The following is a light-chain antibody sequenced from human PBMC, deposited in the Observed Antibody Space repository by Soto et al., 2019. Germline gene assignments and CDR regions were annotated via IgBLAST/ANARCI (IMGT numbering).Light chain of an antibody. V-gene: IGLV1-47*01. CDR1: TSNIGSHF. J-gene: IGLJ2*01. Sequence: QSVLTQPPSASGTLGQTVTISCSGSTSNIGSHFVSWYQHLPGTAPKLLIYKNNQRPSGVHDRFSGSKSGTSASLAISGLRSEDEADYYCAAWDDTVRGLFGGGTKVTVL. CDR2: KNN. CDR3: AAWDDTVRGL.